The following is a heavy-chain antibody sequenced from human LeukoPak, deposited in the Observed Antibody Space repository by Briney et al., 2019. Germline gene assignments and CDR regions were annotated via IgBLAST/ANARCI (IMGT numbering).Heavy chain of an antibody. CDR1: GGSISSGDYY. Sequence: PSQTLSLTCTVSGGSISSGDYYWSWIRQPPGKGLEWIGYIYYSGSTYYNPSLKSRVTISVDTSKNQFSLKLSAVTAADTAVYYCARSSIAAAWNPYDFDYWGQGTLVTVSS. J-gene: IGHJ4*02. D-gene: IGHD6-13*01. CDR2: IYYSGST. V-gene: IGHV4-30-4*01. CDR3: ARSSIAAAWNPYDFDY.